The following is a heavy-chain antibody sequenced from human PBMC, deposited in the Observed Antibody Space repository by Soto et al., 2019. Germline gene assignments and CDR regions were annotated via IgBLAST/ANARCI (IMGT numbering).Heavy chain of an antibody. J-gene: IGHJ4*02. CDR2: ISYSGST. CDR1: GGSISSGNYY. CDR3: ATMGSPATGLYYFDY. D-gene: IGHD1-26*01. V-gene: IGHV4-30-4*01. Sequence: SETLSLTCTVSGGSISSGNYYWSWIRQPPGKGLEWIGFISYSGSTYYNASLKSRVTISVDTPKNQFSLNLSFVTAADTAVYYWATMGSPATGLYYFDYWGQGTLVTVSA.